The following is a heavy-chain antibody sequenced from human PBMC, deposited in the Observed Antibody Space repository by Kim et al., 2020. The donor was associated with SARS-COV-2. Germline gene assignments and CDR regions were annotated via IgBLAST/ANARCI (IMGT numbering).Heavy chain of an antibody. D-gene: IGHD5-12*01. CDR3: ASGGGYSGYDQFDY. Sequence: ADPTKGPLPIARDTAKNALYLQMNSLRAEDTAVYYCASGGGYSGYDQFDYWGQGTLVTVSS. J-gene: IGHJ4*02. V-gene: IGHV3-21*01.